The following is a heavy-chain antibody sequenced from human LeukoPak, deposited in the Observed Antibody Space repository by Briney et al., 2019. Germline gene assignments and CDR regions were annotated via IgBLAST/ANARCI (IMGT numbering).Heavy chain of an antibody. CDR3: ARGIGPPIAVAGTCYFDY. Sequence: SETLSLTCAVYGGSFSGYYWSWIRQPPGKGLEWIGETNHSGSTNYNPSLKSRVTISVDTSKNQFSLKLSSVTAADTAVYYCARGIGPPIAVAGTCYFDYWGQGTLVTVSS. D-gene: IGHD6-19*01. CDR2: TNHSGST. CDR1: GGSFSGYY. V-gene: IGHV4-34*01. J-gene: IGHJ4*02.